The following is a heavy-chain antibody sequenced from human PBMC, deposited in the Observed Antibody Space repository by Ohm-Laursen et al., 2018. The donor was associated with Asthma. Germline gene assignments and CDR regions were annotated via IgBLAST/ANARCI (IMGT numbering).Heavy chain of an antibody. CDR3: AREATVITRFFES. V-gene: IGHV4-59*12. Sequence: SETLSLTCTVSGGSISTYYWSWIRQPPGKGLEWIGYINYSGSTNYNPSLKSRVTISIDMSKNQFFLKLNSATAADTAVYYCAREATVITRFFESWGRGTLVTVSS. CDR1: GGSISTYY. CDR2: INYSGST. D-gene: IGHD3-10*01. J-gene: IGHJ4*02.